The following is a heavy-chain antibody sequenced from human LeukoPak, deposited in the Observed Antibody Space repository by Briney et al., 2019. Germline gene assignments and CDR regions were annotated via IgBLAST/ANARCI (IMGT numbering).Heavy chain of an antibody. V-gene: IGHV4-4*09. J-gene: IGHJ4*02. D-gene: IGHD4-23*01. Sequence: SETLSLTCTVSGGSISSYYWSWIRQPRAKGLEWVGYIYHNGSTDYNPSIKSRVAISVDTSKSQSSRKLTSVTAAGTAVYYCATLTTVVTAYYFDYWGGGTLVTVSS. CDR2: IYHNGST. CDR1: GGSISSYY. CDR3: ATLTTVVTAYYFDY.